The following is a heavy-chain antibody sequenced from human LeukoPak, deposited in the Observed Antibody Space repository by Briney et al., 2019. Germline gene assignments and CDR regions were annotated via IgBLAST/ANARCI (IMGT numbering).Heavy chain of an antibody. V-gene: IGHV4-59*08. CDR2: IHYRGST. Sequence: YPSETLSLTCTVSGGSISSYYWSWIRQPPGKGLEWIGYIHYRGSTNYNPSLKSRVTISVDTSKNQFSLKLSSVTAADTAVYYCARHLYSGNAFDIWGQGTMVTVSS. J-gene: IGHJ3*02. CDR1: GGSISSYY. CDR3: ARHLYSGNAFDI. D-gene: IGHD3-10*01.